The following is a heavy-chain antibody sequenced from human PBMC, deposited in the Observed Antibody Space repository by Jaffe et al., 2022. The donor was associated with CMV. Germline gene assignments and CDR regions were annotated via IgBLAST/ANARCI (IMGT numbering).Heavy chain of an antibody. V-gene: IGHV1-69*01. J-gene: IGHJ5*02. D-gene: IGHD6-13*01. CDR1: GGTFSSYA. CDR2: IIPIFGTA. Sequence: QVQLVQSGAEVKKPGSSVKVSCKASGGTFSSYAISWVRQAPGQGLEWMGGIIPIFGTANYAQKFQGRVTITADESTSTAYMELSSLRSEDTAVYYCARAGWDSSSWYRVIAADWFDPWGQGTLVTVSS. CDR3: ARAGWDSSSWYRVIAADWFDP.